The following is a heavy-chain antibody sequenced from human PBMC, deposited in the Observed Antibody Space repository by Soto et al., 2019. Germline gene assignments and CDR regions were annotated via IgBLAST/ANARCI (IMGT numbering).Heavy chain of an antibody. CDR3: PLNSNSSGWYYNWFDP. Sequence: PGGSLRLSCAASGFTFSREAMSWVRQAPGKGLEWVSTTSGSGGSTYYADSVKGRFTISRDNSKNTLYLQMNSLRAEDTAVYYCPLNSNSSGWYYNWFDPWGQGT. J-gene: IGHJ5*02. CDR1: GFTFSREA. D-gene: IGHD6-19*01. V-gene: IGHV3-23*01. CDR2: TSGSGGST.